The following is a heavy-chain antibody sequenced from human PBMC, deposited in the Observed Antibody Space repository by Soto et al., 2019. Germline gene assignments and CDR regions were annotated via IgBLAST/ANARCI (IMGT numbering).Heavy chain of an antibody. V-gene: IGHV6-1*01. CDR1: GDSVSSNSAA. CDR2: TSYRSKWYN. D-gene: IGHD4-17*01. J-gene: IGHJ4*02. Sequence: PSQTLSLTCDISGDSVSSNSAAWNWIRQSPSRGLEWLGRTSYRSKWYNDYAVSVKSRITINPDTSKNQFSLQLNSVTPADTAVYYCARKATVTTCFDYWGQGTLVTVSS. CDR3: ARKATVTTCFDY.